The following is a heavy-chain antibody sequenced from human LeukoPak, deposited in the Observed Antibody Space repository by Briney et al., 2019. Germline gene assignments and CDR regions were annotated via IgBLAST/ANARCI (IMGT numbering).Heavy chain of an antibody. CDR3: ATDNSYGSGSYYT. Sequence: SDTLSLTCTVSGGSISSYDWNWIRHPPGKGLEWIGYIYYSGNTNYNPSLKSRVTISVDTSKTQCSLKLSSVTAADTAVYYCATDNSYGSGSYYTWGQGTRVTVSS. D-gene: IGHD3-10*01. J-gene: IGHJ4*02. CDR2: IYYSGNT. CDR1: GGSISSYD. V-gene: IGHV4-59*01.